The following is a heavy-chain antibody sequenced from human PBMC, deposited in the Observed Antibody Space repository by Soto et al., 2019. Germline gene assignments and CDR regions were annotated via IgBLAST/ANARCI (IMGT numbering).Heavy chain of an antibody. D-gene: IGHD3-22*01. J-gene: IGHJ4*02. CDR2: ISAYNGNT. Sequence: GASVKVSCKASGYTFTSYGISWVRQAPGQGLEWMGWISAYNGNTNYAQKLQGRVTMTTDTSTSTDYMELRSLRSDDTAVYYCAREGCYYDSSGYRPVYYFDYWGQGTLVT. CDR3: AREGCYYDSSGYRPVYYFDY. V-gene: IGHV1-18*04. CDR1: GYTFTSYG.